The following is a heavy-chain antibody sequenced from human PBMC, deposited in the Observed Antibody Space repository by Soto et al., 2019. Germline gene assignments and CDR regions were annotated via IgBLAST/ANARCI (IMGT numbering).Heavy chain of an antibody. Sequence: GGSLRLSCAASGFTFSSYAMSWVRQAPGKGLEWVSAISGRGGSTYYADSGKGRFTISRDNSKNTLYLQMNSLRAEDTAVYYCAKDLLPQYDFWSGSLAYYYYGMDVWGQGTTVTVSS. J-gene: IGHJ6*02. D-gene: IGHD3-3*01. CDR2: ISGRGGST. CDR1: GFTFSSYA. V-gene: IGHV3-23*01. CDR3: AKDLLPQYDFWSGSLAYYYYGMDV.